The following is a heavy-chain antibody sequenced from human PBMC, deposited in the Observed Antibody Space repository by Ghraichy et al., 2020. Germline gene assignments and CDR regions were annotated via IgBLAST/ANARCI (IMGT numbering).Heavy chain of an antibody. CDR3: ARHRRTHSYGLNWFDP. CDR2: IYYSGST. J-gene: IGHJ5*02. CDR1: GGSISSSSYY. V-gene: IGHV4-39*01. Sequence: SETLSLTCTVSGGSISSSSYYWGWIRQPPGKGLEWIGSIYYSGSTYYNPSLKSRVTISVDTSKNQFSLKLSSVTAADTAVYYCARHRRTHSYGLNWFDPWGQGTLVTVSS. D-gene: IGHD5-18*01.